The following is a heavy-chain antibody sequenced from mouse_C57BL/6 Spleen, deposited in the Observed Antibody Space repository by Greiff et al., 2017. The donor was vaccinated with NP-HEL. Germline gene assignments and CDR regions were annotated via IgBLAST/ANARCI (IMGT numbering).Heavy chain of an antibody. J-gene: IGHJ4*01. Sequence: EVHLVESGGGLVKPGGSLKLSCAASGFTFSSYTMSWVRQTPEKRLEWVATISGGGGNTYYPDSVKGRFTISRDNAKNTLYLQMSSLRSEDTALYYCARQGYYYNAMDYWGQGTSVTVSS. D-gene: IGHD2-12*01. V-gene: IGHV5-9*01. CDR1: GFTFSSYT. CDR2: ISGGGGNT. CDR3: ARQGYYYNAMDY.